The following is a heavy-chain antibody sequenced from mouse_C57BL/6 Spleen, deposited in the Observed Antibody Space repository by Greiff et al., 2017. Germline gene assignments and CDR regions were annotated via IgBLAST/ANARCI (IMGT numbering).Heavy chain of an antibody. D-gene: IGHD2-2*01. Sequence: EVKLQESGAELVRPGSSVKMSCKTSGYTFTSYGINWVKQRPGQGLEWIGYIYIGNGYTEYNEKFKGKATLTSDTSSSTAYMQLSSLSSEDSAIYFGAKGHMVSAWYFDVWGTGTTVTVSS. CDR2: IYIGNGYT. J-gene: IGHJ1*03. CDR3: AKGHMVSAWYFDV. CDR1: GYTFTSYG. V-gene: IGHV1-58*01.